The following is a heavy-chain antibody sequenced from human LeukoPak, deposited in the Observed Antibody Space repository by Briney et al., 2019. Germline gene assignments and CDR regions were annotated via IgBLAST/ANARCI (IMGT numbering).Heavy chain of an antibody. Sequence: PSETLSLTCTVSGGSLSSNSNYWGWIRPPPGRGLEWIGSVYYSGSTYYSPSLKSRVTISVDPSKSQFSLKLNSVTAADTAVYFCAILGTGSSWGQGTLVTVSS. J-gene: IGHJ5*02. V-gene: IGHV4-39*01. D-gene: IGHD3-10*01. CDR3: AILGTGSS. CDR2: VYYSGST. CDR1: GGSLSSNSNY.